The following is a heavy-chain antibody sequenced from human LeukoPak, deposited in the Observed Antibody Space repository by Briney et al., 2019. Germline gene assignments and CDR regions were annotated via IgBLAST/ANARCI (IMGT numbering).Heavy chain of an antibody. CDR3: ASQTKYYSGSAGSYWGAFDL. J-gene: IGHJ3*01. Sequence: GGSLRLSCAASRLTFYDQAMHWVRQAPGTGLEWVSLSGNDGSTYYADSVRCRFTISRDISKNSLYLEMSSLRPEDTALYHCASQTKYYSGSAGSYWGAFDLWGQGTMVTVSS. CDR1: RLTFYDQA. CDR2: SGNDGST. D-gene: IGHD3-10*01. V-gene: IGHV3-43*02.